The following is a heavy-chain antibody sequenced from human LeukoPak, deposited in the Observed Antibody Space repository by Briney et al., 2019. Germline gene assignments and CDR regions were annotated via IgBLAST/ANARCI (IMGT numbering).Heavy chain of an antibody. D-gene: IGHD3-3*01. J-gene: IGHJ4*02. V-gene: IGHV1-69*15. CDR2: IFPIFGTS. CDR1: LGTLSSYA. Sequence: ASVKVSCKPSLGTLSSYASCWVRQAPGQGLEWMGRIFPIFGTSNYAQKFQGRVTITADQYTNTAYMELSSLRSDDTAVYYCVRSPPLGDFWSGYYHPAPDYWGQGTLVTVSS. CDR3: VRSPPLGDFWSGYYHPAPDY.